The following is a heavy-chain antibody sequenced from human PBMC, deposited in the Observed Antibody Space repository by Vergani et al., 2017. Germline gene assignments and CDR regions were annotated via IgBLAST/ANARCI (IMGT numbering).Heavy chain of an antibody. Sequence: QVQLVESGGGVVQPGRSLRLSCAASGFTFSSYPMHWVRQAPGRGLEWVAIISSNGNNKYYADSVKGRLTISRDNSKNTLYLQMNSLRAEDTAVFYCARPVDRYFSDSGGYHGPLDDWGQGTLVTVSS. CDR2: ISSNGNNK. CDR1: GFTFSSYP. J-gene: IGHJ4*02. CDR3: ARPVDRYFSDSGGYHGPLDD. V-gene: IGHV3-30-3*01. D-gene: IGHD3-22*01.